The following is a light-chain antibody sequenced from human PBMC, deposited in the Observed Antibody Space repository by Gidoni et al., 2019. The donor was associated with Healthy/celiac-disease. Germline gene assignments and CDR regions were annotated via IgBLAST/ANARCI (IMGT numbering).Light chain of an antibody. CDR3: HQSYTIPYT. CDR1: QSISSY. CDR2: AAS. V-gene: IGKV1-39*01. Sequence: DIQMTQSPSSLSASVGDRVTITCRASQSISSYLNWYQQKPGKAPKLLIYAASSLQSGVPSRFSGSGSGTDFTLTSSSLQPEDFATYYCHQSYTIPYTFGQGTNLEIK. J-gene: IGKJ2*01.